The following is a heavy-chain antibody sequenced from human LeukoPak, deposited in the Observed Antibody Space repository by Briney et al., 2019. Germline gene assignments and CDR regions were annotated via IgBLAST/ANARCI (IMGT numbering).Heavy chain of an antibody. CDR1: GYTFTSYA. Sequence: GASVKVSCKASGYTFTSYAMHWVRQAPGQRLEWMGWINAGNGNTKYSQKFQGRVTITRDTSASTAYMELSSLRSEDTAAYYCARSGGSGWYYFDYWGQGTLVTVSS. D-gene: IGHD6-19*01. J-gene: IGHJ4*02. CDR3: ARSGGSGWYYFDY. V-gene: IGHV1-3*01. CDR2: INAGNGNT.